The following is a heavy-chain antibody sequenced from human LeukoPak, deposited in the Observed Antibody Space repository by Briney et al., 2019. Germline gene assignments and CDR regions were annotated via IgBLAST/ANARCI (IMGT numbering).Heavy chain of an antibody. CDR1: SGSIDNHY. Sequence: SETLSLTCIVSSGSIDNHYWSWIRQPPGKGLEWIGYIYDSWNTNYNPSLKSRVTISIDTSKNQFSLNLTSVTAADTAVYYCARDQIGYGLDYWGQGTLVTVSS. D-gene: IGHD5-18*01. V-gene: IGHV4-59*11. CDR2: IYDSWNT. J-gene: IGHJ4*02. CDR3: ARDQIGYGLDY.